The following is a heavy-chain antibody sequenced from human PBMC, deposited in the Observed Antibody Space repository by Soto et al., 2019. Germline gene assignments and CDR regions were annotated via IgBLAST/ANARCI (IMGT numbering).Heavy chain of an antibody. Sequence: SSVKVSCKASGYTFTSYGISWVRQAPGQGLEWMGWISAYNGNKNYAQKLQGRVTMTTDTYTSTAYMELRSLRSDDTAVYYCARDLIVGATGWFDPWGQGTLVTVSS. J-gene: IGHJ5*02. CDR2: ISAYNGNK. V-gene: IGHV1-18*04. D-gene: IGHD1-26*01. CDR3: ARDLIVGATGWFDP. CDR1: GYTFTSYG.